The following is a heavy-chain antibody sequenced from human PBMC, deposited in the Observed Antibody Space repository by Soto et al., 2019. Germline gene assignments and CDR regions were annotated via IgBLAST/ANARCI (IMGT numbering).Heavy chain of an antibody. V-gene: IGHV2-70*11. D-gene: IGHD6-13*01. CDR2: IDWDDDK. CDR1: GFSLNTSGMC. CDR3: ARIEQQQLQYGMDV. Sequence: SGPTLVNPTQTLTLTCTFSGFSLNTSGMCVSWIRQPPGKALEWLARIDWDDDKYYNTSLKTRLTISKDTSKNQVVLTMTNMDPVDTATYFCARIEQQQLQYGMDVWGQGTTVTSP. J-gene: IGHJ6*02.